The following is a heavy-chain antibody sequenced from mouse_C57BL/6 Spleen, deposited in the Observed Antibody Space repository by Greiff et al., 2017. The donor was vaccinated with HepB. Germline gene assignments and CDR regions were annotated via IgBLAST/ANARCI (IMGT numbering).Heavy chain of an antibody. CDR3: ARPIYYYGSSWGFDY. V-gene: IGHV5-17*01. Sequence: DVMLVESGGGLVKPGGSLKLSCAASGFTFSDYGMHWVRQAPEKGLEWVAYISSGSSTIYYADTVKGRFTISRDNAKNTLFLQMTSLRSEDTAMYYCARPIYYYGSSWGFDYWGQGTTLTVSS. D-gene: IGHD1-1*01. J-gene: IGHJ2*01. CDR1: GFTFSDYG. CDR2: ISSGSSTI.